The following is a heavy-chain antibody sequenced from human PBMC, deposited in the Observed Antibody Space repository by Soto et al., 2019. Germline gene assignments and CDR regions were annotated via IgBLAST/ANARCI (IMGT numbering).Heavy chain of an antibody. D-gene: IGHD2-15*01. Sequence: QVQLVQSGAEVKKPGSSVKVSCKASGGTFSSYAISWVRQAPGQGLEWMGGTIPIFGTANYAQKFQGRVTITADESTSTAYMELSSLRSEDTAVYYCARNDCSGGSCYHWFDPWGQGTLVTVSS. V-gene: IGHV1-69*12. CDR1: GGTFSSYA. J-gene: IGHJ5*02. CDR2: TIPIFGTA. CDR3: ARNDCSGGSCYHWFDP.